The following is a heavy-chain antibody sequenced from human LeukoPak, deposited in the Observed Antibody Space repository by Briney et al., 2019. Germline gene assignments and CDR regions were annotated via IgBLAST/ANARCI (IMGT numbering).Heavy chain of an antibody. CDR2: VFYTGST. CDR1: GDSITYYF. V-gene: IGHV4-59*08. Sequence: SETLSLTCSFPGDSITYYFWSWVRQPPGKGLEWIGYVFYTGSTNYNPSLKSRVTISVDTSKNQFSLKLSSVTAADTAVYYCAATTYYDFWSGYYTSDWFDPWGQGTLVTVSS. CDR3: AATTYYDFWSGYYTSDWFDP. D-gene: IGHD3-3*01. J-gene: IGHJ5*02.